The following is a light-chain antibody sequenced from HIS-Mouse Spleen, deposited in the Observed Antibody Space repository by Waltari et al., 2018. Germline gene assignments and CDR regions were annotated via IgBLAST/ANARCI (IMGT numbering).Light chain of an antibody. V-gene: IGLV2-23*03. CDR2: EGS. J-gene: IGLJ3*02. CDR1: SSDVGSYNL. Sequence: QSALTQPASVSGSPGQSITTSCTGTSSDVGSYNLFPWYQQHPGKAPKLMIYEGSKRHSGVSNRFSGSKSGNTASLTISGLQAEDEADYYCCSYAGSSTFGVFGGGTKLTVL. CDR3: CSYAGSSTFGV.